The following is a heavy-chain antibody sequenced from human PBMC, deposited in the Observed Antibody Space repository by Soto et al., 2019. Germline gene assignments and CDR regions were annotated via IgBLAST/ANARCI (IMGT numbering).Heavy chain of an antibody. CDR1: GLTFSDYY. J-gene: IGHJ4*02. CDR3: ARVAYYYDSRASDY. V-gene: IGHV3-11*01. D-gene: IGHD3-22*01. CDR2: ISSSGSTI. Sequence: PGGSLRLSCAASGLTFSDYYMSWIRQAPGKGLEWVSYISSSGSTIYYADSVKGRFTISRDNAKNSLYLQMNSLRAEDTAVYYCARVAYYYDSRASDYWGQGTLVTVSS.